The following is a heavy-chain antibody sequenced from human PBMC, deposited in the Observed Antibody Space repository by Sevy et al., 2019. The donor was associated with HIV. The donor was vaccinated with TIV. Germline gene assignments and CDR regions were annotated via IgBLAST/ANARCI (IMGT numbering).Heavy chain of an antibody. CDR2: IYYSGST. J-gene: IGHJ4*02. CDR3: ARHASMTTVTMNY. V-gene: IGHV4-39*01. D-gene: IGHD4-17*01. CDR1: GGSVSRSTYY. Sequence: SETLSLTCTVSGGSVSRSTYYWGWIRQPPGKGLEWIGRIYYSGSTYYNPTLKSRVTISVDTSKIQFSLKLSSVTAADTAVYYCARHASMTTVTMNYWGQGTLVTVSS.